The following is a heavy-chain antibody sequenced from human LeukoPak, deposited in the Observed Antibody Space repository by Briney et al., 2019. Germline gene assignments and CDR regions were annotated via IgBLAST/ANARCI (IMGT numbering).Heavy chain of an antibody. Sequence: SETLSLTRTVSADSMRSYYWSWIRQPAGKGLEWIGHIYDRGSTKYNPSLKSRVTMSVDTSKNQFSLRLRSVTAADTAVFYCAREPYYDSSGYYLDFWGQGILVTVSS. CDR2: IYDRGST. CDR3: AREPYYDSSGYYLDF. V-gene: IGHV4-4*07. D-gene: IGHD3-22*01. CDR1: ADSMRSYY. J-gene: IGHJ4*02.